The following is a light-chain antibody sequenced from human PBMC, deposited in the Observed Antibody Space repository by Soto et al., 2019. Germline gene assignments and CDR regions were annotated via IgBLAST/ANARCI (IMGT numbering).Light chain of an antibody. CDR1: SSDVGGYNY. CDR2: DVS. Sequence: QSVLTQPASVSGSPGQSITSSCTGTSSDVGGYNYVSWYQQEPGKAPKLMICDVSNRPSGVSNRFSGSKSGNTASLTISGLQAEDEADYYCSSYTSGTTFVFGTGTKVTVL. CDR3: SSYTSGTTFV. V-gene: IGLV2-14*01. J-gene: IGLJ1*01.